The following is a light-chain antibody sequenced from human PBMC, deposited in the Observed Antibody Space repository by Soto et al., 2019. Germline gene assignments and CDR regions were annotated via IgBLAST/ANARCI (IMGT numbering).Light chain of an antibody. CDR2: DTS. CDR1: QGIGDT. CDR3: QQYGSSPRGT. Sequence: EVVMTQSPATLSVSPGEGVTLSCRASQGIGDTLAWYQHKPGQTPRLLIYDTSTRATGVPDRFSGSGSGTDFTLTISRLEPEDFAVYYCQQYGSSPRGTFGQGTKVEIK. V-gene: IGKV3-20*01. J-gene: IGKJ1*01.